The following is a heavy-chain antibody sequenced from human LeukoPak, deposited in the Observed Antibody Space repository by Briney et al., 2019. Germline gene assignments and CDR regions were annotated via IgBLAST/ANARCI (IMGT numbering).Heavy chain of an antibody. CDR3: ARGITMIDRYNWFDP. CDR2: MNPNSGNT. D-gene: IGHD3-22*01. V-gene: IGHV1-8*01. Sequence: GASMKVSCKASGYTFTSYDINWVRQATGQGLEWMGWMNPNSGNTGYAQKFQGRVTMTRNTSISTAYMELSSLRSEDTAVYYCARGITMIDRYNWFDPWGQGTLVTVSS. J-gene: IGHJ5*02. CDR1: GYTFTSYD.